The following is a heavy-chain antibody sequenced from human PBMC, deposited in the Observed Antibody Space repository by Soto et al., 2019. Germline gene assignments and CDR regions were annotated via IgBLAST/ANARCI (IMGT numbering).Heavy chain of an antibody. Sequence: QVQLVQSGAEEKKPGASVKVSCKASGYTFTSYAMHWVRQAPGQRLEWMGWINAGNGNTKYSQKFQGRVTITRDTSASPAYMELSSLRSEDTAVYYCARSIVVVTALAYWGQGTLVTFSA. J-gene: IGHJ4*02. CDR1: GYTFTSYA. CDR3: ARSIVVVTALAY. V-gene: IGHV1-3*05. D-gene: IGHD2-21*02. CDR2: INAGNGNT.